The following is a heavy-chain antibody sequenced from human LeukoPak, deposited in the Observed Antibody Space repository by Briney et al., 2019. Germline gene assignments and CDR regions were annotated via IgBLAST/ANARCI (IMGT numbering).Heavy chain of an antibody. CDR3: AKDIWPGWWLQLDY. J-gene: IGHJ4*02. CDR2: ISGDGGST. V-gene: IGHV3-43*02. Sequence: PGGSLRLSCAASGFTFDHYAMHWVRQAPGKGLEWVSLISGDGGSTYYADSVKGRFTISRDNSKNSLYLQMNSLRTEDTALYYCAKDIWPGWWLQLDYWGQGTLVTVSS. CDR1: GFTFDHYA. D-gene: IGHD5-24*01.